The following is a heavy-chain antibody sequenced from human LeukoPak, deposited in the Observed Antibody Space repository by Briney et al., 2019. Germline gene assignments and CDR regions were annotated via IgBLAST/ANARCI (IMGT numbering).Heavy chain of an antibody. CDR3: ARDAGTMVRGVIIGAFDI. CDR2: IYYSGST. CDR1: GGSISSYY. Sequence: PSETLSLTCTVSGGSISSYYWSWIRQPPGKGLEWIGYIYYSGSTNYNPSLKSRGTISVDTSKNQFSLKLSSVTAADTAVYYCARDAGTMVRGVIIGAFDIWGQGTMVTVSS. D-gene: IGHD3-10*01. J-gene: IGHJ3*02. V-gene: IGHV4-59*01.